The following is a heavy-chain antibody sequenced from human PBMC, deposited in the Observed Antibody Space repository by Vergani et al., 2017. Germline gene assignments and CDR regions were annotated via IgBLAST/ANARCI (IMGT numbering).Heavy chain of an antibody. D-gene: IGHD3-3*01. J-gene: IGHJ5*02. CDR3: ARGRISSNDFWSGPRLLNWFDP. CDR1: GGSFSGYY. Sequence: QVQLQQWGAGLLKPSETLSLTCAVYGGSFSGYYWSWIRQPPGKGLEWIGEINHSGSTNYNPSLKSRVTISVDTSKNQFSLKLSSVTAADTAVYYCARGRISSNDFWSGPRLLNWFDPWGQGTLVTVSS. CDR2: INHSGST. V-gene: IGHV4-34*01.